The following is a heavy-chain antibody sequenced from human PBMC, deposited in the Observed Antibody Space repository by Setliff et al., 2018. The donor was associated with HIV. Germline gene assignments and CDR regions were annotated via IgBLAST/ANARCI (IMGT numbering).Heavy chain of an antibody. D-gene: IGHD1-26*01. CDR2: GSYSGSS. V-gene: IGHV4-39*01. J-gene: IGHJ6*03. CDR1: GGSISSSSYY. Sequence: SETLSLTCSVSGGSISSSSYYWGWIRQPPGKGLEWIGSGSYSGSSYYNPSPKSRVTIAVDTSKNQFSLKLISMTAADTAVYYCARGIGPLPNWENFYYSMDVWGKGTTVTVSS. CDR3: ARGIGPLPNWENFYYSMDV.